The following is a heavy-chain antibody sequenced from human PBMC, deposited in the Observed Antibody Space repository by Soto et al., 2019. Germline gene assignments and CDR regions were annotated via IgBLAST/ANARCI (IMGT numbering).Heavy chain of an antibody. CDR1: GYTFTSYD. CDR2: MNPNSGNT. Sequence: QVQLVQSGAEVKKPGASVKVSCKASGYTFTSYDINWXXXXXXXXXXXMGWMNPNSGNTGYAQKFQGRVTMTRNTXXXXXXXXXXXXXXXXXXXXXXXXXXXXXXXXXRFDPWGQGTLVTVSS. J-gene: IGHJ5*02. CDR3: XXXXXXXXXXXRFDP. V-gene: IGHV1-8*01.